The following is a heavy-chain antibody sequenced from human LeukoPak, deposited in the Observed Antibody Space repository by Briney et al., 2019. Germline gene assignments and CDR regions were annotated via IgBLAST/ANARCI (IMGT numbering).Heavy chain of an antibody. D-gene: IGHD3-16*01. CDR2: ISGSGGST. Sequence: PGGSLRLSCAVSGFIFSNYAMSWVRQAPGKGLEWVSTISGSGGSTYDADFVKGRFTISRDNSKNTLYLQMNSLRAEDTAIYYCAKDFGDYWGQGTLVTVSS. J-gene: IGHJ4*02. V-gene: IGHV3-23*01. CDR1: GFIFSNYA. CDR3: AKDFGDY.